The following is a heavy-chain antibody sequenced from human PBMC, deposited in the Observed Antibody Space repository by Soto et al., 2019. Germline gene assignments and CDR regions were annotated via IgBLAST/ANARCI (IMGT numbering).Heavy chain of an antibody. CDR3: AKSIYCGGDCYSPPFDY. CDR2: ISYDGSNK. CDR1: GFTFSSYG. V-gene: IGHV3-30*18. Sequence: PGGSLRLSCAASGFTFSSYGMHWVRQAPGKGLEWVAVISYDGSNKYYADSVKGRFTISRDNSKSTLYLQMNSLRAEDTAVYYCAKSIYCGGDCYSPPFDYWGQGTLVTVSS. J-gene: IGHJ4*02. D-gene: IGHD2-21*02.